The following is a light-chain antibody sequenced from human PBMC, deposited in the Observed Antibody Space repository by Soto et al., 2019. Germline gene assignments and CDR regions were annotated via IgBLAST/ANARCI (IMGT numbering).Light chain of an antibody. Sequence: IVMTQSPATLSVSPGERANLSCRASQSVGTNLAWYQLTPGQAPRLLIYGASNRATGVPARISGSVSGTEFTLTIAILQSEDFAIYYCQQYFSWLWTVGQGTKVEIK. CDR1: QSVGTN. CDR3: QQYFSWLWT. V-gene: IGKV3-15*01. J-gene: IGKJ1*01. CDR2: GAS.